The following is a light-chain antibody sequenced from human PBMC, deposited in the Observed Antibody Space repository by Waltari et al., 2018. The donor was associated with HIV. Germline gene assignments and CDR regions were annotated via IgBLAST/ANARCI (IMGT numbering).Light chain of an antibody. CDR2: GVS. Sequence: EIVLTQSPGTLSLSPGERATLSCRASRSVDANYLAWYQQKPGQAPRLLIYGVSSRATDIPDRFSGSGSGTDFTLTISRLEPEDFALYYCQQYASSPRTFGQGTKVEIK. CDR3: QQYASSPRT. CDR1: RSVDANY. V-gene: IGKV3-20*01. J-gene: IGKJ1*01.